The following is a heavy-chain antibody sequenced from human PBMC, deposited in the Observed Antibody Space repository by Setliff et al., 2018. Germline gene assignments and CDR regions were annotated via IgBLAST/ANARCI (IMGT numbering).Heavy chain of an antibody. CDR3: ARANKKLDYYYYYYMDV. D-gene: IGHD1-1*01. J-gene: IGHJ6*03. CDR1: GGSISSGSYY. CDR2: VYTNGGS. V-gene: IGHV4-61*02. Sequence: KPSETLSLTCTVSGGSISSGSYYWSWIRHHAGKGLEWIGRVYTNGGSDYNPFLKSRVSISLDTSKNQFSLKLISVTAADTAVYYCARANKKLDYYYYYYMDVWGKGTTVTVS.